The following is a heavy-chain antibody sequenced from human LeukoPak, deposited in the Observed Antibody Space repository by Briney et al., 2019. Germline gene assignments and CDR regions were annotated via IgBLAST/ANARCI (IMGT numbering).Heavy chain of an antibody. V-gene: IGHV3-11*05. CDR2: ISSSSSYT. CDR1: GFTFSDYY. CDR3: GGAARYYGSGFDAFDI. D-gene: IGHD3-10*01. J-gene: IGHJ3*02. Sequence: PAGSLRLSCAASGFTFSDYYMSWNRQAPRKGLEWVSYISSSSSYTTYADSVKGRFTISRDNAKNSLYLQMNSLSAEDTAVYYCGGAARYYGSGFDAFDIWGQGTMVTVSS.